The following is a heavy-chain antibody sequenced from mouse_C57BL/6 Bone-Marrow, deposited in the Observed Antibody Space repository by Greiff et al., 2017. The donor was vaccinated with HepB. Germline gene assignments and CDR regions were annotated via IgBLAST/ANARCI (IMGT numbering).Heavy chain of an antibody. Sequence: EVQLQQSGPGLVKPSQSLSLTCSVTGYSITSGYYWNWIRQFPGNKLEWMGYISYDGSNNYNPSLKNRISITRDTSKNQFFLKLNSVTTEDTATYYCAREGYYGYWYFDVWGTGTTVTVSS. D-gene: IGHD1-1*02. CDR2: ISYDGSN. CDR3: AREGYYGYWYFDV. J-gene: IGHJ1*03. CDR1: GYSITSGYY. V-gene: IGHV3-6*01.